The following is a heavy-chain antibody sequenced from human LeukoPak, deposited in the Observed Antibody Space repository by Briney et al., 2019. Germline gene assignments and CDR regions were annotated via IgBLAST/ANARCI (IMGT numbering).Heavy chain of an antibody. V-gene: IGHV1-2*02. D-gene: IGHD3-10*01. J-gene: IGHJ4*02. Sequence: ASVKVSCKASGYTFTGYYMHWVRQAPGQGLEWMGWINPNSGGTNYAQKFQGRVTMTRDTSISTAYMELSRLRSDDTAVYYCARELSRLYGVDYWGQGTLVTVSS. CDR3: ARELSRLYGVDY. CDR1: GYTFTGYY. CDR2: INPNSGGT.